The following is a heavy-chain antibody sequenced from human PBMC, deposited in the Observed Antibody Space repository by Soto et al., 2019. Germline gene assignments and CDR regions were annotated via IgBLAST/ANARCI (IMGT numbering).Heavy chain of an antibody. V-gene: IGHV1-69*06. D-gene: IGHD6-6*01. CDR1: GGTFSSYA. CDR2: IIPIFGTA. CDR3: ARGESIAARPLYYYGMDV. Sequence: QVQLVQSGAEVKKPGSSVKVSCKASGGTFSSYAISWVRQAPGHGLEWMGGIIPIFGTANYAQKFQGRVTITADKSTSTAYMELSSLRSEDTAVYYCARGESIAARPLYYYGMDVWGQGTTVTVSS. J-gene: IGHJ6*02.